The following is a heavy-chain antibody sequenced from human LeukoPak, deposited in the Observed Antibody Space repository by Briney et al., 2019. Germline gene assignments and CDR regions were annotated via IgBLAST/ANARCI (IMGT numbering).Heavy chain of an antibody. V-gene: IGHV4-34*01. CDR3: ARDATYYYDSSGYPP. D-gene: IGHD3-22*01. Sequence: GSLRLSCAASGFNFNTYTMNWVRQASGKGLEWIGEINHSGSTNYNPSLKSRVTISVDTSKNQFSLKLSSVTAADTAVYYCARDATYYYDSSGYPPWGQGTLVTVSS. J-gene: IGHJ5*02. CDR1: GFNFNTYT. CDR2: INHSGST.